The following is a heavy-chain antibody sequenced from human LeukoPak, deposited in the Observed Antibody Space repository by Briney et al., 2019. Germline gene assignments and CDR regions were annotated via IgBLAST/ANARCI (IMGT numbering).Heavy chain of an antibody. D-gene: IGHD6-19*01. V-gene: IGHV1-8*03. CDR2: LNPNSGNT. CDR1: GYTFTGYD. Sequence: GASVKVSCKASGYTFTGYDINWVRQATGQGLEWMGWLNPNSGNTGYAQKFQGRVTITRDTSINTAYMELSSLRSEDTAVYYCARMTVSGRDNWFDPWGQGTLVTVSS. CDR3: ARMTVSGRDNWFDP. J-gene: IGHJ5*02.